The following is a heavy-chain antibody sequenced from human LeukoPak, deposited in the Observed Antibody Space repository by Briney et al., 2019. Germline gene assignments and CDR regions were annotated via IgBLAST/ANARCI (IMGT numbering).Heavy chain of an antibody. D-gene: IGHD5-24*01. Sequence: PGGSLRLSCAASGFTFSNFWMHWVRQAPGKGLVWVSRIKGDGSVTTYADSVKGRFTISRDNAKNTLYLQMNSLSAEVTAVYYCARCVEAATINELNYWGQGTLVTVSS. CDR2: IKGDGSVT. J-gene: IGHJ4*02. CDR1: GFTFSNFW. V-gene: IGHV3-74*01. CDR3: ARCVEAATINELNY.